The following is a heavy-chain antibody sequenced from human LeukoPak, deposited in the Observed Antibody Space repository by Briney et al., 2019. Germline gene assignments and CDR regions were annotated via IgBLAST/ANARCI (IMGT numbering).Heavy chain of an antibody. Sequence: SVKVSCKASGGTFSSYAISWLRQAPGQGLEWMGRIIPILGIANYAQKFQGRVTITADKSTSTAYMELSSLRSEDTAVYYCARGLAILTGSFYYYYGMDVWGQGTTVTVSS. CDR3: ARGLAILTGSFYYYYGMDV. CDR1: GGTFSSYA. CDR2: IIPILGIA. V-gene: IGHV1-69*04. D-gene: IGHD3-9*01. J-gene: IGHJ6*02.